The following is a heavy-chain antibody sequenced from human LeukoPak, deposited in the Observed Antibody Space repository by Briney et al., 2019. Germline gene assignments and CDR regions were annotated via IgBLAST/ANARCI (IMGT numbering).Heavy chain of an antibody. D-gene: IGHD4-17*01. V-gene: IGHV3-23*01. CDR1: GFAFSSYA. CDR2: ISGSGGST. J-gene: IGHJ3*02. CDR3: AKVLRRTTVTTLDAFDI. Sequence: PGGSLRLSCAASGFAFSSYAMSWVRQAPGKGLEGVSAISGSGGSTYYADSVKGRFTISRDNSKNTLYLQMNSLRAEDTAVYYCAKVLRRTTVTTLDAFDIWGQGTMVTVSS.